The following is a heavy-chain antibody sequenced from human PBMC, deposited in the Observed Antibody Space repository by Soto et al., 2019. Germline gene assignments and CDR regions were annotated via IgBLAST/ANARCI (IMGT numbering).Heavy chain of an antibody. CDR3: AKARCSTTNCYVPDY. CDR1: GFTFSTYT. V-gene: IGHV3-23*01. Sequence: GGSLRLSCAASGFTFSTYTMSWVRQAPGKGLEWVSVISGSGGSPSYADSVQGRFTISRDNPKNTLYLQMSSLSVEDTAMYYCAKARCSTTNCYVPDYWGQGTLVTVSS. D-gene: IGHD2-2*01. J-gene: IGHJ4*02. CDR2: ISGSGGSP.